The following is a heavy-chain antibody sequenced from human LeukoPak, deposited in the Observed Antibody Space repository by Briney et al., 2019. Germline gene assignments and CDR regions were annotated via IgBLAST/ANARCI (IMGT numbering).Heavy chain of an antibody. CDR2: ISSSSSYI. J-gene: IGHJ4*02. V-gene: IGHV3-21*01. CDR1: GFTFSSYS. D-gene: IGHD2-15*01. CDR3: ARDPLVVVAGTTDY. Sequence: GGSLRLSRAASGFTFSSYSMNWVRQAPGKGLEWVSSISSSSSYIYYADSVKGRFTISRDNAKNSLYLQMNSLRAEDTAVYYCARDPLVVVAGTTDYWGQGTLVTVSS.